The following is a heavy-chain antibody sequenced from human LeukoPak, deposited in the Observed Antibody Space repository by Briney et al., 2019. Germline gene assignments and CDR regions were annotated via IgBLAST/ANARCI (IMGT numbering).Heavy chain of an antibody. J-gene: IGHJ5*02. CDR2: ISAYNGNT. D-gene: IGHD6-13*01. CDR1: GYTFTSYG. Sequence: GASVKVSCKASGYTFTSYGISWVRQAPGQGLEWMGWISAYNGNTNYAQKLQGRVTMTTDTSTSTAYMELRSLRSDDTAVYYCARAIAAAGETYNWFDPWGQGTLVTVSS. V-gene: IGHV1-18*01. CDR3: ARAIAAAGETYNWFDP.